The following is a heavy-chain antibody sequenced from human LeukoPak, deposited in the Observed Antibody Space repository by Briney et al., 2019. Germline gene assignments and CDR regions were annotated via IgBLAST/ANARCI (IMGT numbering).Heavy chain of an antibody. J-gene: IGHJ6*03. CDR1: GGSISSYY. CDR2: IYTSGST. CDR3: ARGLDRGNYYYMDV. D-gene: IGHD3/OR15-3a*01. V-gene: IGHV4-4*07. Sequence: PSETLSLTCTVSGGSISSYYWSWIRQPAGKGLEWIGRIYTSGSTNYNPSLKSRVTMSVDTSKSQFSLRLSSVSAADTAVYYCARGLDRGNYYYMDVWGKGTTVIVSS.